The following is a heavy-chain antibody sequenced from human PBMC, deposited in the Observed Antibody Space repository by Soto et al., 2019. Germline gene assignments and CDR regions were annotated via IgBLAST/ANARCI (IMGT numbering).Heavy chain of an antibody. D-gene: IGHD2-15*01. CDR3: ARDVEYCSGGSCPGY. Sequence: QVQLVQSGAEVKKPGSSVKVSCKASGGSFSSYAISWVRQAPGQGLEWMGGIIPIFGTANYAQKFQGRVTITADESTSTAYMELSSLRSADTAVYYCARDVEYCSGGSCPGYWGRGTLVTVSS. J-gene: IGHJ4*02. CDR2: IIPIFGTA. CDR1: GGSFSSYA. V-gene: IGHV1-69*12.